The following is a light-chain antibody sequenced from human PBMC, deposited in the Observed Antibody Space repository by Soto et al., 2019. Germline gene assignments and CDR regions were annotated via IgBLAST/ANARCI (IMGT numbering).Light chain of an antibody. V-gene: IGKV3-15*01. Sequence: EIVMTQSPATLSVSPGERATLSCRASQSVTSNLVWYQQKSGQAPRLLIYGASTRATGIPARFSGSGSGTAFTLTISSLQSEDFAVYYCQQYSTWPVTFGQGTKLEIK. CDR3: QQYSTWPVT. J-gene: IGKJ2*01. CDR2: GAS. CDR1: QSVTSN.